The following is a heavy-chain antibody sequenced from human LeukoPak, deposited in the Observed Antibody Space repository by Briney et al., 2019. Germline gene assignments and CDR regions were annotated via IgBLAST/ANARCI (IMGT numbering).Heavy chain of an antibody. Sequence: GASVKVSCKAAGYTFTGYYMHWVRQAPGQGLEWMGWINPNSGGTNYAQKFQGRVTMTRDTSISTAYMELNNLRSDDTAMYYCARDRAAVAGQYFFDYWGQGALVTVSS. CDR2: INPNSGGT. CDR3: ARDRAAVAGQYFFDY. J-gene: IGHJ4*02. CDR1: GYTFTGYY. D-gene: IGHD6-19*01. V-gene: IGHV1-2*02.